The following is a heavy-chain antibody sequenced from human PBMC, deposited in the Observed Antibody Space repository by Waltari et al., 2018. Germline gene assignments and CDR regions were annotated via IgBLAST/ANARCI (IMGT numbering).Heavy chain of an antibody. Sequence: EVQLVQSGAAVKTPGESLKISCKGSGYRFTSSWIGGGRQMPGKGLEWMGIIYPGDSDTRYSPSFQGQVTISADKSISTAYLQWSSLKASDTAMYYCARIGSTSELTGFDYWGQGTLVTVSS. V-gene: IGHV5-51*01. CDR3: ARIGSTSELTGFDY. J-gene: IGHJ4*02. CDR2: IYPGDSDT. CDR1: GYRFTSSW. D-gene: IGHD2-2*01.